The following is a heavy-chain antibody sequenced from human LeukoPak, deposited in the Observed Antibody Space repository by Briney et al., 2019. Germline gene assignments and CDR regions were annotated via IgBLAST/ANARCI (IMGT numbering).Heavy chain of an antibody. CDR1: GFTFSSSA. J-gene: IGHJ4*02. V-gene: IGHV3-23*01. CDR2: LSNSGSTT. D-gene: IGHD3-10*01. CDR3: AKRDYGSGSSLHYFDY. Sequence: GGSLRLSCGASGFTFSSSAMSWVRQAPGKGLEWVSLLSNSGSTTYYADSVKGRFTISRDTSKNTLYLQMNSLRAEDTAVYYCAKRDYGSGSSLHYFDYWGQGTLVTVAS.